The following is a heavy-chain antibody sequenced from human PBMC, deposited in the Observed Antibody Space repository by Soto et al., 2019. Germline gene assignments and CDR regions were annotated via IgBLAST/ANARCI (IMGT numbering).Heavy chain of an antibody. J-gene: IGHJ4*02. Sequence: QVQLQESGPGLVKPSQTPSLPCTVSGGSISSGGYYWSWIRQRPGKGLEWIGYIYYTGSTYYNASLQSRVTISVDTSKNQFSLKLSSLTAADTAVYYCARGLYSSSHPFDYWGQGTLVTVSS. V-gene: IGHV4-31*03. CDR3: ARGLYSSSHPFDY. CDR1: GGSISSGGYY. CDR2: IYYTGST. D-gene: IGHD6-13*01.